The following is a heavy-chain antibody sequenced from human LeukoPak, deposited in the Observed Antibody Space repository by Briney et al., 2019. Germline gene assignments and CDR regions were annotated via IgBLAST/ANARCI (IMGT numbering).Heavy chain of an antibody. V-gene: IGHV1-2*06. Sequence: ASVKVSCKASGYTFTGYYMHWVRQAPGQGLEWMGRINPNSGGTNYAQKFQGRVTMTRDTSISTAYMELSRLRSDDTAVYYCARGVVVHYTWFDPWGQGTLVTVSS. J-gene: IGHJ5*02. CDR2: INPNSGGT. CDR3: ARGVVVHYTWFDP. D-gene: IGHD2-2*01. CDR1: GYTFTGYY.